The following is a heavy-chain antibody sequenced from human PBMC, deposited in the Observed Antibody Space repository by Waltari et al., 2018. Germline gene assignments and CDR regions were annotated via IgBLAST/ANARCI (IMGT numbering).Heavy chain of an antibody. D-gene: IGHD3-22*01. J-gene: IGHJ5*02. Sequence: QVQLQQWGAGLLKPSETLSLTCAVYGGSFSGYYCSWIRQPPGKGLEWIGEINHSGSTNYNPSLKSRVTISVDTSKNQFSLKLSSVTAADTAVYYCARGLTGGYYPRLDWFDPWGQGTLVTVSS. CDR2: INHSGST. CDR1: GGSFSGYY. V-gene: IGHV4-34*01. CDR3: ARGLTGGYYPRLDWFDP.